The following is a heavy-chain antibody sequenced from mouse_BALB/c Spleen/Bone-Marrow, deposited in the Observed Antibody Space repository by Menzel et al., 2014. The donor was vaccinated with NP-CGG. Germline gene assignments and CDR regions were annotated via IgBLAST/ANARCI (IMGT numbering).Heavy chain of an antibody. Sequence: DLVKPGASAKLSCKASGYSFASYWINWLKQRPGQGLEWIGRLAPGSGSTYYNEMFKGKATLTADTSSSTACIQLSSLSSEDSAVYFCARYDYAIDYWGQGTSVTVSS. CDR3: ARYDYAIDY. CDR1: GYSFASYW. CDR2: LAPGSGST. V-gene: IGHV1S41*01. D-gene: IGHD2-3*01. J-gene: IGHJ4*01.